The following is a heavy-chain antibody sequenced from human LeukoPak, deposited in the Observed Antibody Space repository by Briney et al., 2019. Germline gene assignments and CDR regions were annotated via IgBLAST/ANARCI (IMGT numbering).Heavy chain of an antibody. J-gene: IGHJ6*02. V-gene: IGHV1-69*06. D-gene: IGHD3/OR15-3a*01. CDR3: ARDWTPYGMDV. CDR2: IIPIFGTA. CDR1: GYTFTSYD. Sequence: SVKVSCKASGYTFTSYDINWVRQAPGQGLEWMGGIIPIFGTANYAQKFQGRVTITADKSTSTVYMELNSLKSEDTAVYYCARDWTPYGMDVWGQGTTVTVSS.